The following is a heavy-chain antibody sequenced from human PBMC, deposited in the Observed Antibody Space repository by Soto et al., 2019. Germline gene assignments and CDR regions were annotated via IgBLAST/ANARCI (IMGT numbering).Heavy chain of an antibody. V-gene: IGHV3-30*03. CDR1: GFTFSSYG. J-gene: IGHJ3*01. D-gene: IGHD3-10*01. Sequence: QVQLVESGGGVVQPGRSLRLSCAASGFTFSSYGMHWVRQAPGKGLEWVAVISYDGSNKYYADSVKGRFTISRDNAKNSLYLQMNSLRAEDTAVYFCASPRGLDDAFDFWGQGTMVTVSS. CDR3: ASPRGLDDAFDF. CDR2: ISYDGSNK.